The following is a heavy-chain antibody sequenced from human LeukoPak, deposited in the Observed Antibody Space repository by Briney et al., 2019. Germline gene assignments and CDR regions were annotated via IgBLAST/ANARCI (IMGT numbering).Heavy chain of an antibody. CDR2: ISSSSSYI. CDR1: GFTFSSYS. J-gene: IGHJ4*02. Sequence: PGGSLRLSCAASGFTFSSYSMSWVRQAPGKGLEWVSSISSSSSYIYYADSVKGRFTISRDNAKNSLYLQMNSLRAEDTAVYYCARDRSTYFDWILDYWGQGTLVTVSS. CDR3: ARDRSTYFDWILDY. D-gene: IGHD3-9*01. V-gene: IGHV3-21*01.